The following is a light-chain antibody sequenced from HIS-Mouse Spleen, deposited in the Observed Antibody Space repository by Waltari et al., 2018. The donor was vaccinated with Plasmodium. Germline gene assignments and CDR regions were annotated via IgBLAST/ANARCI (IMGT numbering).Light chain of an antibody. Sequence: DIQMTQSPSSLSASVGDRVTITCRASQSISSYLNWYQQKPGEAPKLLIYAASSLQSGVPSRFSGSVSGTDFTLTISSLQPEDFATYYCQQSYSTPPTFGGGTKVEIK. J-gene: IGKJ4*01. CDR1: QSISSY. CDR3: QQSYSTPPT. V-gene: IGKV1-39*01. CDR2: AAS.